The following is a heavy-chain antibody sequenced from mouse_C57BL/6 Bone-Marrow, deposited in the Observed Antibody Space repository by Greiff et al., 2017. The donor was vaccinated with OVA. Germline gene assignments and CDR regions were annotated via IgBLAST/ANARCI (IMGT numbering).Heavy chain of an antibody. Sequence: QVQLQQPGAELVRPGSSVKLSCKASGYTFTSYWMDWVKQRPGQGLEWIGNIYPSDSETHYNQKFKDKATFTVDKSSSTAYMQLSSLTSEDSAVYYCARGDGSSYRGYFDVWGTGTTVTVSS. CDR1: GYTFTSYW. CDR3: ARGDGSSYRGYFDV. J-gene: IGHJ1*03. D-gene: IGHD1-1*01. CDR2: IYPSDSET. V-gene: IGHV1-61*01.